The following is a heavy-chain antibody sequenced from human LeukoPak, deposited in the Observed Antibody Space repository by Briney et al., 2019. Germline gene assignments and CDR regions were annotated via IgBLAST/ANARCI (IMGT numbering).Heavy chain of an antibody. Sequence: SETLSFTGTVSGGSISGYYWSWIPQPPGKGREGCGDIYYRGSTNYNPSLKRRVTISVDTSKNHFPLKLSPVTAADTAVYYWAREGNYDILTGPFDYWGQGTVVTVSS. J-gene: IGHJ4*02. CDR1: GGSISGYY. V-gene: IGHV4-59*01. D-gene: IGHD3-9*01. CDR3: AREGNYDILTGPFDY. CDR2: IYYRGST.